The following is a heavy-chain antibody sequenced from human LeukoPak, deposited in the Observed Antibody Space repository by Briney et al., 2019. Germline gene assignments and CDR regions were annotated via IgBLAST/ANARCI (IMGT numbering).Heavy chain of an antibody. J-gene: IGHJ3*02. Sequence: PGGSLRLSCAASGFTFSSYAMHWVRQAPGKGLEWEAVISYDGSNKYYADSVKGRYTISRDNSKNTLYLQMNSLRAEDTAVYYCARDLVGIVNNAFDIWGQGTMVTVSS. V-gene: IGHV3-30-3*01. D-gene: IGHD3-22*01. CDR1: GFTFSSYA. CDR3: ARDLVGIVNNAFDI. CDR2: ISYDGSNK.